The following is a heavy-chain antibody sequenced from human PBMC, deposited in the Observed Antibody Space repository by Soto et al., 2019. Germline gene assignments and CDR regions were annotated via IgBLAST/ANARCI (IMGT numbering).Heavy chain of an antibody. V-gene: IGHV4-34*01. CDR1: GGSFSGYY. D-gene: IGHD6-19*01. CDR2: INHSGST. CDR3: ARGLFRSSGWYFSSWFDP. Sequence: QVQLQQWGAGLLKPSETLSLTCAVYGGSFSGYYWSWIRQPPGKGLEWIGEINHSGSTNYNPSLTSRVTISVDTSKNQFSLKLSSVTAADTAVYYCARGLFRSSGWYFSSWFDPWGQGTLVTVSS. J-gene: IGHJ5*02.